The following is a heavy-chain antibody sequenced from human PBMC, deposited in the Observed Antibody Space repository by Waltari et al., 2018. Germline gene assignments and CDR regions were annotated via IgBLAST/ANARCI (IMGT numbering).Heavy chain of an antibody. J-gene: IGHJ5*02. V-gene: IGHV3-15*01. Sequence: EMQLVESGGGLVKPGGSLRLSCAASGFTFSNAWMSWVRQAPGKGLEWVGRIKSKPHGGTTDYAAPVKGRFTISRDESKSTVDLQMDSLKTEDTAVYYCTTDSGVVQNWFNPWGPGTLVTVSS. CDR2: IKSKPHGGTT. CDR1: GFTFSNAW. CDR3: TTDSGVVQNWFNP. D-gene: IGHD3-3*01.